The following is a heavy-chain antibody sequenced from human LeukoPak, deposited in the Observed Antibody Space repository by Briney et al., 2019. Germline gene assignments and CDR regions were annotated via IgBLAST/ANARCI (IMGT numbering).Heavy chain of an antibody. Sequence: SETLSLTCTVSGASISSYYWSWIRQPPGKGLEWIGYIYYSGSTNYNPSLKSRVTISVDTSKNQFSLKLSSVTAADTAVYYCARGDYDSSGYSTVAYWGQGTLVTVSS. V-gene: IGHV4-59*01. CDR2: IYYSGST. CDR3: ARGDYDSSGYSTVAY. D-gene: IGHD3-22*01. CDR1: GASISSYY. J-gene: IGHJ4*02.